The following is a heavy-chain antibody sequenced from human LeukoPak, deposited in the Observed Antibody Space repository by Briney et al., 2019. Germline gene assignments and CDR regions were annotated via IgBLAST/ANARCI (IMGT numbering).Heavy chain of an antibody. CDR3: AKPAPGYSSSWYFGFGY. J-gene: IGHJ4*02. V-gene: IGHV3-23*01. Sequence: PGGSLRLSCAASGFTFSSYAMSWVRQAPGKGLEWVSTISGSASSTYYADSVKGRFTISRDNSKNTLSLQMTSLRAEDTAVYYCAKPAPGYSSSWYFGFGYWGQGTLATVSS. CDR2: ISGSASST. CDR1: GFTFSSYA. D-gene: IGHD6-13*01.